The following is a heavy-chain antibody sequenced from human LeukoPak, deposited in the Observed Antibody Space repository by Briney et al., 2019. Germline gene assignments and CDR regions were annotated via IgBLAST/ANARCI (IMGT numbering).Heavy chain of an antibody. CDR2: INPSGGST. CDR1: GGTFSSYA. D-gene: IGHD5-18*01. V-gene: IGHV1-46*01. Sequence: GASVKVSCKASGGTFSSYAISWVRQAPGQGLEWMGIINPSGGSTNYAQKFQGRVTMTRDTSTSTVYMELNSLRSEDTAVYYCASPPGDTAALYRWGQGTMVTVSS. CDR3: ASPPGDTAALYR. J-gene: IGHJ3*01.